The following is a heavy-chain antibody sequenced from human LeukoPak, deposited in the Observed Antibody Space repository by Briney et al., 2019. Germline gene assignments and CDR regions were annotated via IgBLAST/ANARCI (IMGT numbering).Heavy chain of an antibody. CDR1: GFTFSSYS. J-gene: IGHJ6*03. D-gene: IGHD6-6*01. CDR2: ISSSSSYI. Sequence: GGSLRLSCAASGFTFSSYSMNWVRQAPGKGLEWVSSISSSSSYIYYADSVKGRFTISRDNAKNSLYLQMNSLRAEDTAVYYCARDQYSSSLFYYYYYMDVWGKGTTVTVSS. CDR3: ARDQYSSSLFYYYYYMDV. V-gene: IGHV3-21*01.